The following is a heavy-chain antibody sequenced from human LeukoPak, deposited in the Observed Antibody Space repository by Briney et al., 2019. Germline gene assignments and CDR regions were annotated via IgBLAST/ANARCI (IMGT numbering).Heavy chain of an antibody. CDR2: VYYTGIA. D-gene: IGHD6-19*01. Sequence: SETLSLTCNVFGGSISKYYWSWIRQPPGKGLEWIGYVYYTGIATYKPSLKSRVSISVDTSKNRFYLNLTSVTAADTAVYFCARDRGVGGRFFDIWGQGILLSVSS. CDR3: ARDRGVGGRFFDI. CDR1: GGSISKYY. V-gene: IGHV4-59*01. J-gene: IGHJ4*02.